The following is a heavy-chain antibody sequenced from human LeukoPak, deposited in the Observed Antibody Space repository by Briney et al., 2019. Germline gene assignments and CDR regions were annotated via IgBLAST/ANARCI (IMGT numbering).Heavy chain of an antibody. V-gene: IGHV3-74*01. CDR1: GFTFRTYW. CDR3: AREVTGTSYFDY. J-gene: IGHJ4*02. Sequence: GGSLRLSCAASGFTFRTYWMHWVRQVPGKGLVWVPRISSDGIGTSYADSVKGRFTISRDNAKNTLYLQMNSLRAEDTAVYYCAREVTGTSYFDYWGQGTLVTVSS. CDR2: ISSDGIGT. D-gene: IGHD2-21*02.